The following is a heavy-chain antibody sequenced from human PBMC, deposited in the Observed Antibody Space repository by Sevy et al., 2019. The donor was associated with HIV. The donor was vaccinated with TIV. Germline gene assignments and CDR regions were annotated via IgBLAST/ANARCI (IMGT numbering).Heavy chain of an antibody. D-gene: IGHD4-17*01. CDR1: GFTFSSHW. J-gene: IGHJ6*02. V-gene: IGHV3-74*01. CDR2: INSHGTIT. Sequence: GGSLRLSCAASGFTFSSHWMFWVRQAPGKGLMWVSHINSHGTITNYADSVKGRFAISRDNAKNTLYLQMNSLTTEDTAVYYCARPRANYVDHYFFYAMDVWGQGTTVTVSS. CDR3: ARPRANYVDHYFFYAMDV.